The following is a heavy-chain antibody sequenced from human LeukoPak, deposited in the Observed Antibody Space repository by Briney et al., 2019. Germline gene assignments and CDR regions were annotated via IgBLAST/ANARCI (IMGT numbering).Heavy chain of an antibody. Sequence: SETLSLTCTVSGGSINDYYWTWIRQPPGKGLEWIAYIYYSGGIDYSGNTNYNPSLKSRVTISVDTSKNQFSLKLSSVTAADTAVYYCAGYDFWSGYYYNFDYWGQGTLVTVSS. V-gene: IGHV4-59*01. CDR3: AGYDFWSGYYYNFDY. CDR1: GGSINDYY. CDR2: IYYSGGIDYSGNT. J-gene: IGHJ4*02. D-gene: IGHD3-3*01.